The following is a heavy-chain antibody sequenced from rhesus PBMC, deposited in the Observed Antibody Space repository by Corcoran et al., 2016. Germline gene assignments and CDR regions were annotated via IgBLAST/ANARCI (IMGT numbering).Heavy chain of an antibody. J-gene: IGHJ4*01. V-gene: IGHV4-106*01. CDR1: GGSISDDYY. Sequence: QVQLQESGPGLVKPSETLSLTCAVSGGSISDDYYWSWIRQPPGKGLEWIGYIYGSGGGTNYNPSLKNRVTISIDTAKNQFSLKLSSVTAADTAVYYCASGGSKYRNDYWGQGVLVTVSS. D-gene: IGHD4-23*01. CDR2: IYGSGGGT. CDR3: ASGGSKYRNDY.